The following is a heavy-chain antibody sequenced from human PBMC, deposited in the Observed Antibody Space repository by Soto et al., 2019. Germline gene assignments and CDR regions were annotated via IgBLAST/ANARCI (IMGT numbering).Heavy chain of an antibody. Sequence: GESLKISCKGSGYSFTSYWIGWVRQMPGKGLEWMGIIYPGDSDTRYSPSFQGQVTISADKSISTAYLQWSSLKASDTAMYYCARIRSGYDSDYYYGMDVWGQGTTVTVSS. D-gene: IGHD5-12*01. J-gene: IGHJ6*02. CDR2: IYPGDSDT. CDR3: ARIRSGYDSDYYYGMDV. CDR1: GYSFTSYW. V-gene: IGHV5-51*01.